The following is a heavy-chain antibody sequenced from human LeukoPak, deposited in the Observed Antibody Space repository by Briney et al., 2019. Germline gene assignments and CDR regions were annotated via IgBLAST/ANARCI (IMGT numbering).Heavy chain of an antibody. CDR3: ARDGSSHYYFDY. J-gene: IGHJ4*02. D-gene: IGHD2-15*01. Sequence: PGGSLRLSCVASGFPVSSNHMNWVRQAPGRGLEWVSTFYIGGTTYYSDSVRGRFTISRDNSKNTLYLEMNSLRAEDTAVYYCARDGSSHYYFDYWGQGTLVTVSS. V-gene: IGHV3-53*01. CDR1: GFPVSSNH. CDR2: FYIGGTT.